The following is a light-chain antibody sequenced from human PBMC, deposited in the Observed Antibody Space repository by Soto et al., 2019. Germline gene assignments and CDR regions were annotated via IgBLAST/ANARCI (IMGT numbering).Light chain of an antibody. CDR3: QQYRNWPRT. CDR1: QSVSNNY. Sequence: EIVLTKSPGTLSLSRGERATLSCRASQSVSNNYLAWYQQKPVQAPRLLIYGASNRATGIPDRFSGSGSGTEFTLTINSLQSEDFAVYYCQQYRNWPRTFGQGTKVDI. CDR2: GAS. V-gene: IGKV3-20*01. J-gene: IGKJ1*01.